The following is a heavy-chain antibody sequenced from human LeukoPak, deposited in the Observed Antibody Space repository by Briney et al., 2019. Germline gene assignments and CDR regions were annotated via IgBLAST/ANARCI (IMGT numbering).Heavy chain of an antibody. Sequence: NPSETLSLTCTVSGGSISSYYWSWIRQPPGKGLEWIGYIYYSGSTNYNPSLKSQVTISVDTSKNQFSLKLSSVTAADTAVYYCARDGPHGDYFDYWGQGTLVTVSS. CDR2: IYYSGST. J-gene: IGHJ4*02. CDR3: ARDGPHGDYFDY. V-gene: IGHV4-59*01. CDR1: GGSISSYY. D-gene: IGHD4-17*01.